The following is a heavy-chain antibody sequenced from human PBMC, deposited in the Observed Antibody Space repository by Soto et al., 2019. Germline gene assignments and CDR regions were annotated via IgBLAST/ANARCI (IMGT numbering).Heavy chain of an antibody. J-gene: IGHJ4*02. D-gene: IGHD2-15*01. CDR3: AKGIGYGPRFDY. Sequence: EVQLVESGGGLVQPGRSLRLSCAASGFTFDDYAMHWVRQAPGKGLEWVSGISWNSGSIGYADSVKGRFTISRDNAKNPLYLHMNSLRAEDTALYYCAKGIGYGPRFDYWGQGTLVTVSS. CDR1: GFTFDDYA. CDR2: ISWNSGSI. V-gene: IGHV3-9*01.